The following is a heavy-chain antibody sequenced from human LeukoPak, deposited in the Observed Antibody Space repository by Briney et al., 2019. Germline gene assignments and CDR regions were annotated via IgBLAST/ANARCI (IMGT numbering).Heavy chain of an antibody. D-gene: IGHD1-7*01. Sequence: GGSLRLSCAASGFTFRNYGIHWVRQAPGKGLEWVAIIWYDGSNKYYADSVKGRFTISRDNSKNTLYLQMNSLRAEDMALYYCARGNYQLSNGMDVWGQGTTVTVSS. CDR1: GFTFRNYG. V-gene: IGHV3-33*01. CDR2: IWYDGSNK. CDR3: ARGNYQLSNGMDV. J-gene: IGHJ6*02.